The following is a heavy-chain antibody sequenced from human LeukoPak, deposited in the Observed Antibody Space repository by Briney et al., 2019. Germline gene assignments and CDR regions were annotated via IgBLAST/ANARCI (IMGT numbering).Heavy chain of an antibody. CDR3: ARHTPPGSSSAFDI. CDR2: IYHSGST. J-gene: IGHJ3*02. V-gene: IGHV4-38-2*01. CDR1: GYSISSGYY. D-gene: IGHD6-6*01. Sequence: PSETLSLTCAVSGYSISSGYYWGWIRQPPGKGLKWIGSIYHSGSTYHNPSLKSRVTISVDMSKNQFSLKLRSVTAADTAVYYCARHTPPGSSSAFDIWGQGTTVTVSS.